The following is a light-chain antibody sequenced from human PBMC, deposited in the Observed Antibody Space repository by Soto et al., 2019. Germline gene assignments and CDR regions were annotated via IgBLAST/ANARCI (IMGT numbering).Light chain of an antibody. CDR2: EVS. CDR3: SSHAGGNNVV. Sequence: QSALTQPPSASGSPGQSVTISCTGTSSDVGAYNSVSWYQQHPGKAPKLMIYEVSKRPSGVTDRFSGSKSGNTASLTVSGHQAEDEADYYCSSHAGGNNVVFGGGTKLTVL. J-gene: IGLJ2*01. V-gene: IGLV2-8*01. CDR1: SSDVGAYNS.